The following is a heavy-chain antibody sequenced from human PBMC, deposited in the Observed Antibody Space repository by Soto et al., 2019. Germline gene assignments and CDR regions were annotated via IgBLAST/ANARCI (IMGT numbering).Heavy chain of an antibody. CDR1: GGSISSYY. Sequence: SETLSLTCTVSGGSISSYYWSWIRQPPGKGLEWIGYIYYSGSTNYNPSLKSRVTISVDTSKNQFSLKLSSVTAADTAVYYCARSRGYSSYYMDVWGKGTTVTVSS. V-gene: IGHV4-59*01. CDR2: IYYSGST. CDR3: ARSRGYSSYYMDV. D-gene: IGHD6-19*01. J-gene: IGHJ6*03.